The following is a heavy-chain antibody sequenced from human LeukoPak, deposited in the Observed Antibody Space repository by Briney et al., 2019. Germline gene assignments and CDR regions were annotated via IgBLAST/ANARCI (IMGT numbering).Heavy chain of an antibody. CDR3: ARSNSVLMVYAIFDY. J-gene: IGHJ4*02. CDR1: GYTFTGYY. Sequence: GASVKVSCKASGYTFTGYYMHWVRQAPGQGLEWMGWINPNSGGTNYAQKFQGRVTITADKSTSTAYMELSSLRSEDTAVYYCARSNSVLMVYAIFDYWGQGTLVTVSS. CDR2: INPNSGGT. D-gene: IGHD2-8*01. V-gene: IGHV1-2*02.